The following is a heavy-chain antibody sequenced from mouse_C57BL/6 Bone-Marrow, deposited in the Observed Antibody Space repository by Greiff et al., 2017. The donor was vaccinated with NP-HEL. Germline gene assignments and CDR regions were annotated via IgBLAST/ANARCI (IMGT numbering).Heavy chain of an antibody. CDR3: ARYYSNYRYYAMDY. D-gene: IGHD2-5*01. J-gene: IGHJ4*01. Sequence: EVKLVESGGGLVQPGGSLSLSCAASGFTFTDYYMSWVRQPPGKALEWLGFIRNKANGYTTEYSASVKGRFTISLVIYQRILYLQMDALRAEDSAAYCCARYYSNYRYYAMDYWGQGGSVTVSS. V-gene: IGHV7-3*01. CDR1: GFTFTDYY. CDR2: IRNKANGYTT.